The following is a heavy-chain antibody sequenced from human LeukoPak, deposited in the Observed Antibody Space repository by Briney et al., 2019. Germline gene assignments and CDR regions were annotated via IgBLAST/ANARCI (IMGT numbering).Heavy chain of an antibody. V-gene: IGHV3-53*01. Sequence: GGSLRLSCAASAFTVSSKYMTWVRQAPGKGLEWVSVLYSGGTTYYADSVKGRFTVSRDNSKNTLYLQMNSLRAEDTAVYYCARLRGTGTAWFDPWGQGTLVTVSS. CDR1: AFTVSSKY. CDR3: ARLRGTGTAWFDP. D-gene: IGHD1-7*01. CDR2: LYSGGTT. J-gene: IGHJ5*02.